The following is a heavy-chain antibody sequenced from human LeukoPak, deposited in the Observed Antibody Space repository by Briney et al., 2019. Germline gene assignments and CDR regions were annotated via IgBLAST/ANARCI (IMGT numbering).Heavy chain of an antibody. CDR3: VRVSDHFDSSGFSLNAFDI. CDR1: GFTFSAST. Sequence: GGSLRLSCAASGFTFSASTVYWVRQASGKGLEWVGRVRDKGSNYATAYGASVKGRFTISRDDSKYTAYLQMNSLKTEDTAVYYCVRVSDHFDSSGFSLNAFDIWGQGTMVTVSS. V-gene: IGHV3-73*01. CDR2: VRDKGSNYAT. J-gene: IGHJ3*02. D-gene: IGHD3-22*01.